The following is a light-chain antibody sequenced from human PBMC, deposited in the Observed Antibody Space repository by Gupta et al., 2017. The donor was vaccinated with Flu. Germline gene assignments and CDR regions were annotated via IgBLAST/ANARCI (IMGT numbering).Light chain of an antibody. J-gene: IGKJ1*01. Sequence: PSIMSASVGDRVSITSLVSQSVNNWLDWHQQKPGNAPKLLLYKVSRVFNGVPSRFRGSGTVTEFTLTIISLQPDDFAPYSCLQSSSALWTFGQGTKVEIK. CDR2: KVS. CDR1: QSVNNW. V-gene: IGKV1-5*03. CDR3: LQSSSALWT.